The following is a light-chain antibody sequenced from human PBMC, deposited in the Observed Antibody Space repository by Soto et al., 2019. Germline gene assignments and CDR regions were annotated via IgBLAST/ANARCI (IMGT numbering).Light chain of an antibody. J-gene: IGLJ1*01. Sequence: TRPACVSGAAGEWITISCPGTSSDVGPYNYVSWYQQHPGKAPSLMLYDVTNRPSGVSNRFSGSKSGNTASLTISGLQAEDEADYYCSSYTRTSTYVFGAGTKVTVL. CDR2: DVT. V-gene: IGLV2-14*01. CDR1: SSDVGPYNY. CDR3: SSYTRTSTYV.